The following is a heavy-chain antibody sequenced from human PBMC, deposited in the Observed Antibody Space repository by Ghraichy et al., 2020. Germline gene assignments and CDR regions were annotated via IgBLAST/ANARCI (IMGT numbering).Heavy chain of an antibody. CDR2: INHSGST. CDR1: GGSFSGYY. Sequence: SETLSLTCAVYGGSFSGYYWSWIRQPPGKGLEWIGEINHSGSTNYNPSLKSRVTISVDTSKNQFSLKLSSVTTADTAVYYCASGGYYYGSGANWFDPWGQGTLVTVSS. D-gene: IGHD3-10*01. V-gene: IGHV4-34*01. J-gene: IGHJ5*02. CDR3: ASGGYYYGSGANWFDP.